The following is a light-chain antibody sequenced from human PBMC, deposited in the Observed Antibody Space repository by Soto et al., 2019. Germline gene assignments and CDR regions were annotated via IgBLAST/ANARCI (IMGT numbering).Light chain of an antibody. CDR2: DAS. CDR1: QSVSSY. Sequence: EIVLTQSPATLSLSPGKRASLSCRASQSVSSYLAWYQQKPGQAPRLLIYDASNRATGIPARFSGSGSGTDFTLTISSLEPEDFAVYYCQQRSNWPITFGQGTRLEIK. V-gene: IGKV3-11*01. J-gene: IGKJ5*01. CDR3: QQRSNWPIT.